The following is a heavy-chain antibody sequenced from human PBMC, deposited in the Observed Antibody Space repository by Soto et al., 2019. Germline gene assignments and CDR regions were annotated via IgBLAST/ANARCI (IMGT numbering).Heavy chain of an antibody. CDR2: IYYSGST. V-gene: IGHV4-30-4*01. CDR1: GGSISSGDYY. Sequence: SETLSLTCTVSGGSISSGDYYWSWIRQPPGKGLECIGYIYYSGSTYYNPSLKSRVTISVDTSKNQFSLKLSSVTAADTAVYYCASRKGSPYFDYWGQGTLVTVSS. CDR3: ASRKGSPYFDY. D-gene: IGHD3-10*01. J-gene: IGHJ4*02.